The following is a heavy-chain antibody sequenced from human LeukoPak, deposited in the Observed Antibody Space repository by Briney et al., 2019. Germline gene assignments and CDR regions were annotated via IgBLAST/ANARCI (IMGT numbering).Heavy chain of an antibody. CDR1: GGSFSGYY. Sequence: ETLSLTCAVYGGSFSGYYWSWIRQPPGKGLEWIGEINHSGNTNYNPSLKSRVTISEDTSKKQFSVKMRSVTAADTAVYYCARAPTAYCGGDCYFDYWGQGTLVTVSS. J-gene: IGHJ4*02. V-gene: IGHV4-34*01. CDR2: INHSGNT. D-gene: IGHD2-21*02. CDR3: ARAPTAYCGGDCYFDY.